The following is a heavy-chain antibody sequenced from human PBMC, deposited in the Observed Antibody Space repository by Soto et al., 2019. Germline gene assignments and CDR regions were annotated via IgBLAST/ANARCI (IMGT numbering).Heavy chain of an antibody. Sequence: GGSLRLSCAASGFTFSSYAMHWVRQAPGKGLEWVAVISYDGSNKYYADSVKGRFTISRDNSKNALYLQMNSLRAEDTAVYYCARIRFPPGITKDGMDVWGQGTTVTVSS. CDR2: ISYDGSNK. CDR3: ARIRFPPGITKDGMDV. CDR1: GFTFSSYA. D-gene: IGHD3-3*01. V-gene: IGHV3-30-3*01. J-gene: IGHJ6*02.